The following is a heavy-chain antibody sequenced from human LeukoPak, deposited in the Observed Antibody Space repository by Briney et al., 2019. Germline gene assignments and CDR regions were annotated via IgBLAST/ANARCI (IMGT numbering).Heavy chain of an antibody. V-gene: IGHV4-59*08. CDR2: ISYSGST. J-gene: IGHJ4*02. CDR1: GGSINSHY. Sequence: SETLSLTCTVSGGSINSHYWSWLRQPPEKGLEWIGYISYSGSTNYNPSLKSRVTISVDTSKNQFSLELSSVTAADTAVYYCARHRSNDFEYWGQGTLVTVSS. D-gene: IGHD4-11*01. CDR3: ARHRSNDFEY.